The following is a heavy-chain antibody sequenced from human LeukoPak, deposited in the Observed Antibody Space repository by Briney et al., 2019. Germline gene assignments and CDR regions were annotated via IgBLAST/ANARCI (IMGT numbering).Heavy chain of an antibody. Sequence: ASVRVSCQTSGYNFKTHAVSWVRQVPGQGLEWMGWISGYNGDTAFAQKFQGRVTMTTDTSTSTAYTELRSLRSDDTAVYYCARDRKNIAVAGIGYWGQGTLVTVSS. CDR3: ARDRKNIAVAGIGY. D-gene: IGHD6-19*01. V-gene: IGHV1-18*01. CDR1: GYNFKTHA. CDR2: ISGYNGDT. J-gene: IGHJ4*02.